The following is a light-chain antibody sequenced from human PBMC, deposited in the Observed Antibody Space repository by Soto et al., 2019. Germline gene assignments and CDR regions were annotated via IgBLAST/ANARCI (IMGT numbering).Light chain of an antibody. CDR1: SSDVGGYNY. CDR2: DVS. CDR3: SSYTSSSTSVV. J-gene: IGLJ2*01. Sequence: QSVLTQPASVSGSPGQSITISYTGTSSDVGGYNYVSWYQQHPGKAPKLMIYDVSNRPSGVSNRFSGSKSGNTASLTISGLQAEDEADYYCSSYTSSSTSVVFGGGTKLTVL. V-gene: IGLV2-14*01.